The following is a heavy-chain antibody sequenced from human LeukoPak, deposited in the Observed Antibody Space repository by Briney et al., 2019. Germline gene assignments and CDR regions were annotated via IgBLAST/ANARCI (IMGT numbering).Heavy chain of an antibody. CDR2: IYTSGST. Sequence: PSETLSLTCTASGGSISSYYWSWIRQPAGKGLEWIGRIYTSGSTNYNPSLKSRVTMSVDTSKNQFSLKLSSVTAADTAVYYCARDNIGFGPAAIDYWGQGTLVTVSS. CDR3: ARDNIGFGPAAIDY. CDR1: GGSISSYY. J-gene: IGHJ4*02. D-gene: IGHD2-2*01. V-gene: IGHV4-4*07.